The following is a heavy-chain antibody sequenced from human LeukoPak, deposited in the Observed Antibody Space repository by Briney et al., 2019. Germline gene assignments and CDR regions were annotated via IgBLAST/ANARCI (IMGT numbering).Heavy chain of an antibody. J-gene: IGHJ3*02. CDR2: ISGSGGST. D-gene: IGHD1-26*01. CDR3: ANSSGRGGRNAFDI. CDR1: GFTFSSYA. V-gene: IGHV3-23*01. Sequence: GGSLRLSCAASGFTFSSYAMSWVRQAPGKGLEWVSAISGSGGSTYYADSVKGRFTISRDNSKNTLYLQMNSLRAEDTAVSYCANSSGRGGRNAFDIWGQGTMVTVSS.